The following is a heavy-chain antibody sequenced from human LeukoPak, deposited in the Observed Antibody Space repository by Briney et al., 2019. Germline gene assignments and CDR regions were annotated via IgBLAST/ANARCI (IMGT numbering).Heavy chain of an antibody. J-gene: IGHJ4*02. Sequence: PGGSLRLSCAASGFTFSNYAMHWVRQAPGKGLEYVSAISSNGGSTYYANSVKGRFTISRDNSKNTLYLQMGSLRAEDMAVYYCAKILPDTVTADYWGQGTLVTVSS. CDR3: AKILPDTVTADY. V-gene: IGHV3-64*01. CDR2: ISSNGGST. CDR1: GFTFSNYA. D-gene: IGHD4-11*01.